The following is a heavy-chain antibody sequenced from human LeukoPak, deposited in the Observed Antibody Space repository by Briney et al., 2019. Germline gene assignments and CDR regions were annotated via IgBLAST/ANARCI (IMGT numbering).Heavy chain of an antibody. J-gene: IGHJ6*03. CDR3: ARDGYSGYDFPYYYYYMDV. CDR1: GYTFTGYY. Sequence: GASVKVSCKASGYTFTGYYMHWVRQAPGQGLGWMGWINPNSGGTNYAQKFQGRVTMTRDTSISTAYMELSRLRSDDTAVYYCARDGYSGYDFPYYYYYMDVWGKGTTVTVSS. V-gene: IGHV1-2*02. CDR2: INPNSGGT. D-gene: IGHD5-12*01.